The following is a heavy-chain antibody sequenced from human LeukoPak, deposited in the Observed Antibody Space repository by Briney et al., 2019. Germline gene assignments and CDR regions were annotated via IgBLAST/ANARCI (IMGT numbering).Heavy chain of an antibody. CDR3: ARDVFEGFGERVIDAFDL. CDR1: GYRFITYG. Sequence: ASVKVSCKASGYRFITYGVSWVRQAPGQGLEWMGCISAYNGNTNFAPKLQGRVTMTADTSTSTAYMELRSLRSDDTAVYYCARDVFEGFGERVIDAFDLWGQGTMVTDSS. CDR2: ISAYNGNT. D-gene: IGHD3-10*01. J-gene: IGHJ3*01. V-gene: IGHV1-18*01.